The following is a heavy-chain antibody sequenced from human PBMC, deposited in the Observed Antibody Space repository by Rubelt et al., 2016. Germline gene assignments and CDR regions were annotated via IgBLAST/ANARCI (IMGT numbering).Heavy chain of an antibody. CDR2: INQDGSER. Sequence: EVQVVESGGGLVQPGGSLRLSCAVSGFTFSNFWMSWVRQAPGKGLEWVDNINQDGSERYYVASVHGRFTISRDNAENSLYLQMNSLRAEDTAVYYWVREEGGSYHAYWGQGALVIVSS. J-gene: IGHJ4*02. CDR3: VREEGGSYHAY. CDR1: GFTFSNFW. D-gene: IGHD1-26*01. V-gene: IGHV3-7*01.